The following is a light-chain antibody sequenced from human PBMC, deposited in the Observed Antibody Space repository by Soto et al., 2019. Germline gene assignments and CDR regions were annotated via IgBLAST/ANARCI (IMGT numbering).Light chain of an antibody. Sequence: EIVLTQSPGTLSLSPGERATLSCRASQSVSNSYLAWYQQKPGQAPRLLIYGASSRATGIPDRFSGSGSGTDFTITISRLEPEDFAVYYCQQYGSSPPTWTFGQGTKVEIK. CDR3: QQYGSSPPTWT. CDR1: QSVSNSY. CDR2: GAS. J-gene: IGKJ1*01. V-gene: IGKV3-20*01.